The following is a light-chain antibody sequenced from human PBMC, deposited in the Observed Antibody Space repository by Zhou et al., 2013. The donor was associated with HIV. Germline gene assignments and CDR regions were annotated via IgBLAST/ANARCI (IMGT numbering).Light chain of an antibody. CDR2: AAS. J-gene: IGKJ1*01. CDR3: QQYYDYPRT. Sequence: DIQMTQSPSSVSASVGDRVTITCRASQGIGSWLAWYQQKPGKAPNLLIYAASSLQSGVPSRFSGSGSGTNFSLTINCLQSDDFATYYCQQYYDYPRTFGQGTSVEI. CDR1: QGIGSW. V-gene: IGKV1-12*01.